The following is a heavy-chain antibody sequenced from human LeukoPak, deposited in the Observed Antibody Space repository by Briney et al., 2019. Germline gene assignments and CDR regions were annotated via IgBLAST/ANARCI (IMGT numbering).Heavy chain of an antibody. CDR1: GFTFRNFW. Sequence: GGSLRLSCAASGFTFRNFWMHWVRQAPGKGLVWVSRIDTDGSSTNYADSVKGRFTISRDNAKNTLYLQMNSLRAEDTAVYYCARDSAYCGGDCYSFDYWGQGTLVTVSS. CDR2: IDTDGSST. CDR3: ARDSAYCGGDCYSFDY. J-gene: IGHJ4*02. V-gene: IGHV3-74*01. D-gene: IGHD2-21*02.